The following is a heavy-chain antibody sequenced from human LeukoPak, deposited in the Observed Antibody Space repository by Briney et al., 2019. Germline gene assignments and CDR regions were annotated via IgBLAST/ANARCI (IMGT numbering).Heavy chain of an antibody. CDR2: ISSSSSYI. D-gene: IGHD5-12*01. V-gene: IGHV3-21*01. Sequence: GGSLRLSCAASGFTFSSYSMNWVRQAPGKGLEWVSSISSSSSYIYYADSVKGRFTISRDNAKNSLYLQMNSLRAEDTAEYYCARNGPPDIVATPSSGFDYWGQGTLVTVSS. CDR3: ARNGPPDIVATPSSGFDY. CDR1: GFTFSSYS. J-gene: IGHJ4*02.